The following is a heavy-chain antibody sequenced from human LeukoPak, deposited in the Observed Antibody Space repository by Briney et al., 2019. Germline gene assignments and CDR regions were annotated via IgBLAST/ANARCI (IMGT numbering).Heavy chain of an antibody. V-gene: IGHV3-74*01. CDR3: ARNWQFGRGVFDY. D-gene: IGHD3-10*01. CDR1: GFTFSSNW. J-gene: IGHJ4*02. CDR2: INSDGSSI. Sequence: GGSLRLSCTASGFTFSSNWMHWVRQAPGKGLVWVSRINSDGSSISYAESVKGRFTISRDNAKNSLYLQMNSLRAEDTAVYYCARNWQFGRGVFDYWGQGTLVTVSS.